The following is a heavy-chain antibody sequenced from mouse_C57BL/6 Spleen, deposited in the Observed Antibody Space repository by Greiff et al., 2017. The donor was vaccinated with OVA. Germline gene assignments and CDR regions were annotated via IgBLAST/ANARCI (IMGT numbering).Heavy chain of an antibody. V-gene: IGHV1-54*01. J-gene: IGHJ4*01. CDR3: ARGGYGNAMDY. CDR1: GYAFTNYL. D-gene: IGHD2-2*01. Sequence: QVQLKQSGAELVRPGTSVKVSCKASGYAFTNYLIEWVKQRPGQGLEWIGVINPGSGGTNYNEKFKGKATLTADKSSSTAYMQLSSLTSEDSAVYFCARGGYGNAMDYWGQGTSVTVSS. CDR2: INPGSGGT.